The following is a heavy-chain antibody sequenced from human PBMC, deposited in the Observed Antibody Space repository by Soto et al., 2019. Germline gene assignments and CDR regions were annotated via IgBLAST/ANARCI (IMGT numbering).Heavy chain of an antibody. V-gene: IGHV2-26*01. CDR2: IFSNAQK. Sequence: QVTVKESGPVLVQPPETLTLTCTVSVFSLSNDRLGVSWIRQPPGKALEWLAHIFSNAQKSYNTSLKSRLTISKDTSKSQVVLTMTNMDPVDTATYYCARDVQSNWFDPWGQGTLVTVSS. CDR3: ARDVQSNWFDP. CDR1: VFSLSNDRLG. D-gene: IGHD3-10*02. J-gene: IGHJ5*02.